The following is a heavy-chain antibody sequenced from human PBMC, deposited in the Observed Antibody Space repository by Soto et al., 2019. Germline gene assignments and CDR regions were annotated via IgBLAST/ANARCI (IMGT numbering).Heavy chain of an antibody. V-gene: IGHV4-30-4*01. D-gene: IGHD4-17*01. CDR1: GGSISSGDYY. CDR3: ARDQGTTVTTMGNGDY. CDR2: IYYSGST. Sequence: SETLSLTCTVSGGSISSGDYYWSWIRQPPGKGLEWIGYIYYSGSTYYNPSLKSRVTISVDTSKNQFSLKLSSVTAADTAVYYCARDQGTTVTTMGNGDYWGQGTLVTVSS. J-gene: IGHJ4*02.